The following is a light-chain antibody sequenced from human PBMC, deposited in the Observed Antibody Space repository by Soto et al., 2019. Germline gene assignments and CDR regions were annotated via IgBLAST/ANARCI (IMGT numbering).Light chain of an antibody. V-gene: IGKV1-8*01. CDR2: AAS. CDR3: QQYYSYPT. J-gene: IGKJ2*01. CDR1: QGISSY. Sequence: AIRMTQSPSSLPASTGDRVTITCRASQGISSYLAWYQQKPGKAPKLLIYAASTLQSGVPSRFSGSGSGTDFTLTISCLQSEDFATYYCQQYYSYPTFGQGTKVDIK.